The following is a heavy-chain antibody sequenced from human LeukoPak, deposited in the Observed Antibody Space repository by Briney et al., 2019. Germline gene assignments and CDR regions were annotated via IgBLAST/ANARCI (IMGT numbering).Heavy chain of an antibody. D-gene: IGHD3-22*01. V-gene: IGHV4-39*02. CDR3: ARDYDSSGYSTLIDY. CDR1: GGSISSSSYY. J-gene: IGHJ4*02. CDR2: IYYSGST. Sequence: SSETLSLTCTVSGGSISSSSYYWGWIRQPPGKGLEWIGSIYYSGSTYYNPSLKSRVTISVDTSKNQFSLKLSSVTAADTAVYYCARDYDSSGYSTLIDYWGQGTLVTVSS.